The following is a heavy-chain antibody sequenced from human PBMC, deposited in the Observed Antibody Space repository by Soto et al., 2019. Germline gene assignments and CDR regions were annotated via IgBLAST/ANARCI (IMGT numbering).Heavy chain of an antibody. CDR3: ARASGYYDSSGYSPYCYGMDV. CDR2: INAGNGNT. V-gene: IGHV1-3*01. J-gene: IGHJ6*02. Sequence: ASVKVSCKASGYTFTSYAMHWVRQAPGQRLEWMGWINAGNGNTKYSQKFQGRVTITRDTSASTAYMELSSLRSEDTAVYYCARASGYYDSSGYSPYCYGMDVWGQGTTVTVSS. CDR1: GYTFTSYA. D-gene: IGHD3-22*01.